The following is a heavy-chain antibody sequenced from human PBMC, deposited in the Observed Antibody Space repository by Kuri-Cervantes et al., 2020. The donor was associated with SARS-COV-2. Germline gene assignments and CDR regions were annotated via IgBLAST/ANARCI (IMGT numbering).Heavy chain of an antibody. CDR1: GFTFSSYS. Sequence: ESLKISCAASGFTFSSYSMNWVRQAPGKGLEWVSSISSSSSYIYYADSVKGRFTISRDNAKNSLYLQMNSLRAEDTAVYYCARGGYSSSWYSDYWGQGTLVTVSS. V-gene: IGHV3-21*01. J-gene: IGHJ4*02. CDR3: ARGGYSSSWYSDY. D-gene: IGHD6-13*01. CDR2: ISSSSSYI.